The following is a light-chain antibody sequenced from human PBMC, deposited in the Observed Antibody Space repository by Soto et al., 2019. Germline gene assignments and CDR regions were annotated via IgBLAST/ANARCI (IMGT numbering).Light chain of an antibody. V-gene: IGLV2-11*01. CDR2: DVN. Sequence: QSALTQPRSVSGSPGQSVTISCTGTSSDVGGYNYVSWYQQHPGKAPKLMIYDVNKRPSGVPDRFSGSKSGSTASLTISGLQAEDEADYYCCSYAGSYTWVFGGGTKVTVL. CDR1: SSDVGGYNY. J-gene: IGLJ3*02. CDR3: CSYAGSYTWV.